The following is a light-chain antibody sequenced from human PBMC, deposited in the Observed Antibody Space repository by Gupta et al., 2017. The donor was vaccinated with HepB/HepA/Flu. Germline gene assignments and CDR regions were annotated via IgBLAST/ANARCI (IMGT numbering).Light chain of an antibody. CDR3: SSYTSSSTLVV. CDR2: DVS. V-gene: IGLV2-14*01. CDR1: SSDVGGYNY. Sequence: QSALTQPASVSGSPGPSITISCTGTSSDVGGYNYVSWYQQHPVKAPKLIIYDVSNRPSGVSNRFSGSKSGNTASLTISGLQAEDEADYYCSSYTSSSTLVVFGGGTKLTV. J-gene: IGLJ3*02.